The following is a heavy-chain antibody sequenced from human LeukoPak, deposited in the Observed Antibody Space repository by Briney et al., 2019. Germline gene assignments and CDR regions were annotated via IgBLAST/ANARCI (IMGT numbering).Heavy chain of an antibody. CDR3: TKDHDGTHA. CDR1: GFTFSSNA. J-gene: IGHJ6*02. Sequence: GGSLRLSCAASGFTFSSNAMSWVRQAPGKGLEWVSVISVSGSRAYYADFVKGRFTVSRDNSKNTVLLQMNSLRVEDTAVYYCTKDHDGTHAWGQGTTVTVSS. V-gene: IGHV3-23*01. CDR2: ISVSGSRA.